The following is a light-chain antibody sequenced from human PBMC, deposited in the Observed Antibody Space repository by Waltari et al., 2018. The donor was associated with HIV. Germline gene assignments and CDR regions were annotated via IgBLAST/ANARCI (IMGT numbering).Light chain of an antibody. CDR2: DVS. J-gene: IGLJ3*02. CDR3: SSYRSGCIWV. CDR1: STAIRGSNH. V-gene: IGLV2-14*03. Sequence: QTALTHPAPGSGSPGQSIPLSCTGPSTAIRGSNHVSWYQQHPGTAPKLMIYDVSNRPSGVSNRFSGSKSGNTASLTISGLQAEDEADYYCSSYRSGCIWVFGGGTKLTVL.